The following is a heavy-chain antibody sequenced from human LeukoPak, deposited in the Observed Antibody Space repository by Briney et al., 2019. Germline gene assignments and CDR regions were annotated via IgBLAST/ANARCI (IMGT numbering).Heavy chain of an antibody. CDR3: ARDDFWSGYYTGVSPKNWFDP. D-gene: IGHD3-3*01. V-gene: IGHV1-2*02. CDR2: INPNSGGT. Sequence: GASVKVSCKASGYTFTGYYMHWVRQAPGQGLEWMGWINPNSGGTSYAQKFQGRVTMTRDTSISTAYMELSRLRSDDTAVYYCARDDFWSGYYTGVSPKNWFDPWGQGTLVTVSS. CDR1: GYTFTGYY. J-gene: IGHJ5*02.